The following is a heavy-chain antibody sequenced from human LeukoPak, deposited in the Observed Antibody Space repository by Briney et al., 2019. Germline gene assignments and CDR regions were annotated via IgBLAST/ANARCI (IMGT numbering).Heavy chain of an antibody. CDR1: GFTFNLAW. D-gene: IGHD6-6*01. J-gene: IGHJ4*02. Sequence: GGSLRLSCAASGFTFNLAWMSRVRQTPGKGLQWVARIAVTPYGPATDYATPVRGRFFISRDDSRNMVYLEMSSLSTDDTAVYYCVWSSTWNRRFYLDQWGQGTLVTVSS. V-gene: IGHV3-15*04. CDR3: VWSSTWNRRFYLDQ. CDR2: IAVTPYGPAT.